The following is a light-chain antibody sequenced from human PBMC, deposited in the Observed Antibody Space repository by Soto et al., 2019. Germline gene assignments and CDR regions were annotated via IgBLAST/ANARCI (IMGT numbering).Light chain of an antibody. V-gene: IGKV3-11*01. CDR3: EPRSNRPQI. CDR2: DAS. CDR1: QSVSGY. J-gene: IGKJ5*01. Sequence: VLTRSRSTGSWWLGKEGTRAGRASQSVSGYLAWYQQKPGQAPRLLIYDASNIATGIPASYIGIGSGQACSPTLPSPQSEDLAVYFCEPRSNRPQIFGQGTRLE.